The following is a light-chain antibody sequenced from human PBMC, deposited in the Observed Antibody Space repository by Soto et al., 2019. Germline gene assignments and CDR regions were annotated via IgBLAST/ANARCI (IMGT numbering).Light chain of an antibody. J-gene: IGKJ1*01. V-gene: IGKV3-15*01. CDR1: QSVNNY. Sequence: EIVMTQSAVTLSVSPGERATLSCTASQSVNNYVAWYQQKPGHTPRLLIYSASIGATGTPARFSGSGSGSDFTLTISSLQSEDFAVYYCQQYGSSPQTFGQGTKVDI. CDR2: SAS. CDR3: QQYGSSPQT.